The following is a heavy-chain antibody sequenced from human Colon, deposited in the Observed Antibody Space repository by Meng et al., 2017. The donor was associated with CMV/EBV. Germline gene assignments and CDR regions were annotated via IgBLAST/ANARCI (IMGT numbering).Heavy chain of an antibody. CDR2: ISAYNGNT. CDR1: GYTFTTYG. D-gene: IGHD5-12*01. V-gene: IGHV1-18*01. Sequence: ASVKVSCKAAGYTFTTYGITWARQAPGQGLEWMGWISAYNGNTDYGRRLQGRGTLTTDTSATTAYMELRNLKSDDTAIYYCARDRGYETSGYIADYWGQGTLVTVSS. CDR3: ARDRGYETSGYIADY. J-gene: IGHJ4*02.